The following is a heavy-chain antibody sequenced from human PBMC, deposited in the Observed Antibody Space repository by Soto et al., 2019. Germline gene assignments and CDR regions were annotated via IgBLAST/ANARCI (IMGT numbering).Heavy chain of an antibody. CDR3: ARDLKAGSGWPIDY. CDR1: GYTFTNHA. J-gene: IGHJ4*02. V-gene: IGHV1-3*01. CDR2: INAGKGDT. Sequence: ASVKVSCKASGYTFTNHAIHWVRQAPGQGLEWMGWINAGKGDTKYPQRFQGRVTMTTDTSTSTAYMELRSLRSDDTAVYYCARDLKAGSGWPIDYWGQGTLVTVSS. D-gene: IGHD6-19*01.